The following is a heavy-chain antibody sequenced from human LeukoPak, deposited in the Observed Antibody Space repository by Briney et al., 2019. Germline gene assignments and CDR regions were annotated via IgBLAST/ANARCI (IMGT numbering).Heavy chain of an antibody. D-gene: IGHD6-19*01. CDR3: ARILYSSGWSPEGAFDI. J-gene: IGHJ3*02. CDR1: GGSISSSSYY. V-gene: IGHV4-39*07. CDR2: IYYSGST. Sequence: PSETLSLTCTVSGGSISSSSYYWGWIRQPPGKGLEWIGSIYYSGSTYYNPSLKSRVTISVDTSKNQFSLKLSSMTAADTAVYYCARILYSSGWSPEGAFDIWGQGTMVTVSS.